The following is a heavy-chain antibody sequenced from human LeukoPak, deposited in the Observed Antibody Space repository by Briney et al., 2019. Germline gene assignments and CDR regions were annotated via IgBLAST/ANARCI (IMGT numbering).Heavy chain of an antibody. Sequence: GRSLRLSCAASAFTFSSYAMHRVRQARGTDREGVGVISYDRSNKYYADSVKGRFTISRDNSKNTLYLQMNSLRAEDTAVYYCARETPTCSSTSCYTSAMLGTFDYWGQGTLVTVSS. CDR3: ARETPTCSSTSCYTSAMLGTFDY. CDR1: AFTFSSYA. D-gene: IGHD2-2*02. J-gene: IGHJ4*02. V-gene: IGHV3-30-3*01. CDR2: ISYDRSNK.